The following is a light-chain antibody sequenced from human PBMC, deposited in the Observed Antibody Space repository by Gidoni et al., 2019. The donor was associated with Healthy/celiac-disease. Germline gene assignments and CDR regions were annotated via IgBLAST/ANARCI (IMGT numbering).Light chain of an antibody. V-gene: IGKV1-39*01. CDR1: QSISSY. CDR2: AAS. Sequence: DIQMTQSPSSLSASVGDRVTITCRASQSISSYLNWYQQKPGKAPKLLIDAASSLQSGFPSRFSGSGSGTDFTLTISSLQPEDFATYYCQQSYSTPRGFGPGTKVDIK. CDR3: QQSYSTPRG. J-gene: IGKJ3*01.